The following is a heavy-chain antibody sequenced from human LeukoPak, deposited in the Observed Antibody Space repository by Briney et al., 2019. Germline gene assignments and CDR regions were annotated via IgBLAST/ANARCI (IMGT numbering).Heavy chain of an antibody. V-gene: IGHV3-7*04. D-gene: IGHD3-10*01. Sequence: GGSLRLSCAASGFNFSSYWMSWVRQAPGKGLEWVANIKQDGSEKYYVDSVKGRFTISRDNAKNSLYLQMNSLRAEDTAVYYCARVPGGWGQGTLVTVSS. CDR3: ARVPGG. J-gene: IGHJ4*02. CDR2: IKQDGSEK. CDR1: GFNFSSYW.